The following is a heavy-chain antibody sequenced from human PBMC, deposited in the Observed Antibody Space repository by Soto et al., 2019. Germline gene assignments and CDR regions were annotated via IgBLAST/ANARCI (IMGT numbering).Heavy chain of an antibody. J-gene: IGHJ4*02. CDR2: ISPMFGAA. V-gene: IGHV1-69*19. Sequence: QVKLVQSGAEMKKPGSSVKVSCQYTGDTFNTYAMNWVRQAPGQGPEWMGDISPMFGAANYAPKFQGRVTITADESTGTSYMQLSSLTSQDTVLYFCAREVQVHTPAFVCWGQGTLVTVSS. CDR3: AREVQVHTPAFVC. D-gene: IGHD3-10*01. CDR1: GDTFNTYA.